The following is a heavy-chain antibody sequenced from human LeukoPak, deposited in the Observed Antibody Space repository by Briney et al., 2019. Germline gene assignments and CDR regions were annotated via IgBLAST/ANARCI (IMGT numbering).Heavy chain of an antibody. CDR3: ARDWGVDS. J-gene: IGHJ4*02. CDR1: GFTFSRYT. D-gene: IGHD3-10*01. Sequence: GGSVRLSCEASGFTFSRYTMVWVRQAPGKGLEWVAVTSYDGNNKYYADSVTGRFTISRDNSNNTLYLQMNSLRAEDTAVYYCARDWGVDSWGQGTLVTVSS. V-gene: IGHV3-30-3*01. CDR2: TSYDGNNK.